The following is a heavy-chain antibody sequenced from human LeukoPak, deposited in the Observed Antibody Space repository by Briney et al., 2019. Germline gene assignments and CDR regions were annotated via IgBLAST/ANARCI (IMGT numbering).Heavy chain of an antibody. V-gene: IGHV1-2*02. D-gene: IGHD3-16*02. CDR1: GYTFTGYY. CDR3: ARDLGSFYDYVWGSYRLPDY. Sequence: ASVKVSCKASGYTFTGYYMHWVRQAPGQGLEWMGWINPNSGGTNYAQKFQGRVTMTRDTSISTAYMELSRLRSDDTAVYYCARDLGSFYDYVWGSYRLPDYWGQGTLVTVSS. J-gene: IGHJ4*02. CDR2: INPNSGGT.